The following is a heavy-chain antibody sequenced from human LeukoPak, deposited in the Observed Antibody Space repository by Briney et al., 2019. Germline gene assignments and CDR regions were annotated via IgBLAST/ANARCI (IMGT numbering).Heavy chain of an antibody. CDR2: ISGSGGST. Sequence: GGSLRLSCAASGFTFSSYAMSWVRQAPGKGLEWVSAISGSGGSTYYADSVKGRFTISRDNSKNTLYLQMNSLRAEDTAVYYCANHYGSGTYYFDYWGQGTLVTVSS. CDR1: GFTFSSYA. V-gene: IGHV3-23*01. D-gene: IGHD3-10*01. J-gene: IGHJ4*02. CDR3: ANHYGSGTYYFDY.